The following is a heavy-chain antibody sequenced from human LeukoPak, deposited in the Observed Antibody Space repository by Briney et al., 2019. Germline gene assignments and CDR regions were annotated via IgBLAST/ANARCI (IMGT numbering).Heavy chain of an antibody. Sequence: GGSLRLSCAASGFTFSSYEMNWVRQAPGKGLEWVSYISSSGTTIYYADSVKGRFTISRDNAKNSLYLQMNSLRAEDTAVYYCARVGVVVAAAGNLWFDPWGQGTLVTVSS. CDR2: ISSSGTTI. CDR1: GFTFSSYE. J-gene: IGHJ5*02. V-gene: IGHV3-48*03. CDR3: ARVGVVVAAAGNLWFDP. D-gene: IGHD2-15*01.